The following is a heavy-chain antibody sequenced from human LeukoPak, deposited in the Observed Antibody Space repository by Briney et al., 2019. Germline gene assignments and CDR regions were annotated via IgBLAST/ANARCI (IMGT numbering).Heavy chain of an antibody. V-gene: IGHV3-21*06. CDR1: GFTFSSYS. J-gene: IGHJ4*02. D-gene: IGHD5-24*01. CDR3: VRGSGGAGYNYWGDY. Sequence: PGGSLRLSCAASGFTFSSYSMNWVRQAPGKGLEWVSSISGSSSYIFYADSVKGRFAISRDNAKNSMYLQMNSLRADDTAVYYCVRGSGGAGYNYWGDYWGQGTLVTVTP. CDR2: ISGSSSYI.